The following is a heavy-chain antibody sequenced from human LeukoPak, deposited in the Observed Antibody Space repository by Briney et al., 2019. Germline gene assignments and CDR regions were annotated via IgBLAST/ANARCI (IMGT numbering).Heavy chain of an antibody. J-gene: IGHJ3*02. V-gene: IGHV4-31*03. CDR1: GGSISSGGYY. CDR2: IYYSGST. CDR3: ARVLSGYDFEVWNAFDI. Sequence: SETLSLTCTVSGGSISSGGYYWSWIRQHPGKGLEWIGYIYYSGSTYYNPSLKSRVTISVVTSKNQFSLKLSSVTAADTAVYYCARVLSGYDFEVWNAFDIWGQGTMVTVSS. D-gene: IGHD5-12*01.